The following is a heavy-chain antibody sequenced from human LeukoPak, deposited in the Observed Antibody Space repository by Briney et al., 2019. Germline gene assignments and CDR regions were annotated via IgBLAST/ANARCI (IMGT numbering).Heavy chain of an antibody. CDR1: GFTVSDNY. CDR3: AWPSQSSGYSFQY. J-gene: IGHJ4*02. D-gene: IGHD3-22*01. CDR2: LYRGGGT. V-gene: IGHV3-53*01. Sequence: GGSMTLSCAASGFTVSDNYNSWVRRAPGKRLELVSILYRGGGTYDADSVKSRFTISRDKNTLSLQMNSLRVEDTAVYYCAWPSQSSGYSFQYWGQGILVTVSS.